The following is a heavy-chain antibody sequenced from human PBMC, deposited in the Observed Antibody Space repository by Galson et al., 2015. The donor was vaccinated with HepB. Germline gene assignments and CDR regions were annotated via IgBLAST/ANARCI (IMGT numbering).Heavy chain of an antibody. Sequence: SETLSLTCTVSGGSISNSNYYWGWIRQPPGKGLEWIGNIYYSGSTSYNPSLKSRVTMSVDTSKNPFSLKLSSVTAADTTVYYCARVLRYSFYMDVWGKGTPVTVSS. V-gene: IGHV4-39*01. CDR2: IYYSGST. CDR3: ARVLRYSFYMDV. J-gene: IGHJ6*03. D-gene: IGHD2-15*01. CDR1: GGSISNSNYY.